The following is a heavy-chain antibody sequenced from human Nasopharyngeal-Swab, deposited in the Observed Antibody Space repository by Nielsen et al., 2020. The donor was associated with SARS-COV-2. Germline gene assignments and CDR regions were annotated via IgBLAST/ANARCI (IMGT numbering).Heavy chain of an antibody. CDR1: GFTSGDYA. Sequence: GASLKISCTTSGFTSGDYAMSWVRQAPGKGLEWVGFIRSEASGGTAEYAVSVEGRFSISRDDSKSIACLQMNSLKTEDTAVYYCTGYSTIFYWGQGTLVTVSS. J-gene: IGHJ4*02. CDR2: IRSEASGGTA. V-gene: IGHV3-49*04. D-gene: IGHD2-2*01. CDR3: TGYSTIFY.